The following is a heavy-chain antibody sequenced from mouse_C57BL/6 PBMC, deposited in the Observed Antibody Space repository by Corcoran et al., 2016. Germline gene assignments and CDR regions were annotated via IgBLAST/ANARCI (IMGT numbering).Heavy chain of an antibody. V-gene: IGHV1-80*01. J-gene: IGHJ4*01. CDR3: ARRLDGSSYREWAMDY. CDR1: GYAFSSYW. CDR2: IYPGDGDT. Sequence: QVQLQQSGAELVKPGASVKISCKASGYAFSSYWMNWVKQRPGKGLEWIGQIYPGDGDTNYNGKFKGKATLTADKSSSTAYMQLSSLTSEDSAVYFCARRLDGSSYREWAMDYWGQGTSVTVSS. D-gene: IGHD1-1*01.